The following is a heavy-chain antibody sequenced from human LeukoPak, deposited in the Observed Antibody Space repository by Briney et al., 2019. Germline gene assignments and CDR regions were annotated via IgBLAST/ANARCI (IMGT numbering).Heavy chain of an antibody. D-gene: IGHD3-9*01. CDR3: AKELRYGFGDYYGMDV. CDR1: GFTSSSYG. J-gene: IGHJ6*02. Sequence: GGSLGLSCAASGFTSSSYGMHWVRQAPGKGLEWVAVRSYDGSNKYYADSVKGRFTISRDNSKNTLYLQMNSLRAEDTAVYYCAKELRYGFGDYYGMDVWGQGTTVTVSS. CDR2: RSYDGSNK. V-gene: IGHV3-30*18.